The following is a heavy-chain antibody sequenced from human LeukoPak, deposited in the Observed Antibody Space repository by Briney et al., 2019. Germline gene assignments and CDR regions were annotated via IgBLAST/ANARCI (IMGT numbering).Heavy chain of an antibody. V-gene: IGHV3-64D*09. D-gene: IGHD1-26*01. CDR1: GYTFTGYY. CDR2: INDNGGRT. Sequence: SCKASGYTFTGYYMHWVRQAPGRGLEYVSGINDNGGRTHYGDSVKGRFSISRDNSKNTLHLQMSTLRAEDTALYYCVKDVGGSYAFDYWGQGILVTVAS. CDR3: VKDVGGSYAFDY. J-gene: IGHJ4*02.